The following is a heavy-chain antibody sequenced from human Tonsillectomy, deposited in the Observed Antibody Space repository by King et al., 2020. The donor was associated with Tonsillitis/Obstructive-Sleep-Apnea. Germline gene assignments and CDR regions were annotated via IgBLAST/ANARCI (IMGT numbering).Heavy chain of an antibody. V-gene: IGHV3-7*04. D-gene: IGHD2-15*01. CDR3: ARREIGYCSGGRCYPYYFDY. CDR2: IKQDGSEK. J-gene: IGHJ4*02. Sequence: VQLVESGGGLVQPGGSLRLSCAASGFTFSRYWMSWVRPAPGKGLEWVANIKQDGSEKYYVYSVKGRFTISRDNAKNSLYLQINSLRAEDTAIYFCARREIGYCSGGRCYPYYFDYWGQGTLVTVSS. CDR1: GFTFSRYW.